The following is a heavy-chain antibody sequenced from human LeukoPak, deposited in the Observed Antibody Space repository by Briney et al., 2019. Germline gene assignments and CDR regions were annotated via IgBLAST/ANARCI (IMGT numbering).Heavy chain of an antibody. Sequence: ASVKVSCKASGYTFTSYGISWVRQAPGQGLEWMGWISAYNGNTNYAQKLQGRVTITRNTSISTAYMELSSLRSEDTAVYYCARGDVSIYYYMDVWGKGTTVTVSS. CDR1: GYTFTSYG. D-gene: IGHD5/OR15-5a*01. V-gene: IGHV1-18*01. J-gene: IGHJ6*03. CDR2: ISAYNGNT. CDR3: ARGDVSIYYYMDV.